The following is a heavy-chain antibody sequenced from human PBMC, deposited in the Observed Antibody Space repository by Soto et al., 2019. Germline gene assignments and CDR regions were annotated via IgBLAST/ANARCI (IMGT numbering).Heavy chain of an antibody. Sequence: EVQLVESGGGLVQPGGSLRLSCAGSGFIFSTNWMSWVRQAPGKGLEWVANIMQDGSEKYYVDSVKGRFTISRDNAKNTLDLQLSILRAAATAVYYCARDQGRSSGSKGDGFDIWGQGTMVTVTA. J-gene: IGHJ3*02. CDR2: IMQDGSEK. CDR3: ARDQGRSSGSKGDGFDI. V-gene: IGHV3-7*01. CDR1: GFIFSTNW. D-gene: IGHD1-26*01.